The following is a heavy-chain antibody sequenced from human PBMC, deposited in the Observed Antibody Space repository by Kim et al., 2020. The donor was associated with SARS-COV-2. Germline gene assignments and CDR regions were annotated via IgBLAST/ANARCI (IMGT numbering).Heavy chain of an antibody. V-gene: IGHV3-15*01. CDR2: IKSKTDGGTT. Sequence: GGSLRLSCAASGFTFSNAWMSWVRQAPGKGLEWVGRIKSKTDGGTTDYAAPVKGRFTISRDDSKNTLYLQMNSLKTEDTAVYYCTTDSGSYGDYVFNYWGQGTLVTVSS. J-gene: IGHJ4*02. CDR1: GFTFSNAW. D-gene: IGHD4-17*01. CDR3: TTDSGSYGDYVFNY.